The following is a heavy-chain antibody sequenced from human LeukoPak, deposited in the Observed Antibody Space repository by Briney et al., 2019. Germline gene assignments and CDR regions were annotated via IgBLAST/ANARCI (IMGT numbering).Heavy chain of an antibody. CDR3: ARTDYGDYQGDY. CDR2: INHSGST. CDR1: GGSFSGYY. V-gene: IGHV4-34*01. J-gene: IGHJ4*02. D-gene: IGHD4-17*01. Sequence: PSETLSLTCAVYGGSFSGYYWSWIRQPPGKGLEWIGEINHSGSTNYNPSLKSRVTISVDTSKNQFSLKLSSVTAADTAVYYCARTDYGDYQGDYWGQGTLVTVSS.